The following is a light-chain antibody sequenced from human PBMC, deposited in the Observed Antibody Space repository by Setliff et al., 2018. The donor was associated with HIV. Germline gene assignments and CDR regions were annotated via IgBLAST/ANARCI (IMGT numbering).Light chain of an antibody. V-gene: IGLV2-23*01. Sequence: QSVLAQPASVSGSPGQSITISCTGTSDHFGSYNLVSWYQQHPGKAPKLMIYEGTKRPSGVSNRFSGSKSGNTASLTISGLQAEDEADYYCCSYAGTNILYVFGTGTKVTVL. CDR2: EGT. J-gene: IGLJ1*01. CDR1: SDHFGSYNL. CDR3: CSYAGTNILYV.